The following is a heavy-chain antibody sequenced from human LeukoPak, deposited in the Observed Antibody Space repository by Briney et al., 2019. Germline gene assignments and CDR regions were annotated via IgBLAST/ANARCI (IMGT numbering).Heavy chain of an antibody. Sequence: ASVKVSCKASGYTFINNDINWVRQATGQGLEWMGWMNPSSGNTGYAQKFQGRVTITSNTSISTASMELSSLRSEDTAMYYCAKDGGGASFNYETPYYFDSWGQGTLVTVSS. J-gene: IGHJ4*02. CDR3: AKDGGGASFNYETPYYFDS. CDR2: MNPSSGNT. V-gene: IGHV1-8*03. CDR1: GYTFINND. D-gene: IGHD3-16*01.